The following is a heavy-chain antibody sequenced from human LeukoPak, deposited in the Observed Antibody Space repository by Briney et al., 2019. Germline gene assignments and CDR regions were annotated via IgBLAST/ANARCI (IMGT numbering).Heavy chain of an antibody. V-gene: IGHV3-43D*04. J-gene: IGHJ4*02. CDR1: GFTFDDYA. CDR3: AKDELQAGKPYDFWSGYQDY. CDR2: ISWDGGST. D-gene: IGHD3-3*01. Sequence: PGGSLRLSCAASGFTFDDYAMHWVRQAPGKGLEWVSLISWDGGSTYYADSVKGRFTISRDNSKNSLYLQMNSLRAEDTALYYCAKDELQAGKPYDFWSGYQDYWGQGTLVTVSS.